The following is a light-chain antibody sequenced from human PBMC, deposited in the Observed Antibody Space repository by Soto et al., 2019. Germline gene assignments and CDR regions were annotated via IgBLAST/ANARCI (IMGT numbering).Light chain of an antibody. V-gene: IGLV1-40*01. CDR2: GNN. CDR3: QSYDSSLSGSV. J-gene: IGLJ2*01. Sequence: QSVLTQPPSVSGAPGQRVAISCTGSSSNIGARYDVHWYQQLPGSAPKLLIYGNNNRPSGVPDRFSGSKSGTSASLAITGLQVEDDADYYCQSYDSSLSGSVFGGGTKL. CDR1: SSNIGARYD.